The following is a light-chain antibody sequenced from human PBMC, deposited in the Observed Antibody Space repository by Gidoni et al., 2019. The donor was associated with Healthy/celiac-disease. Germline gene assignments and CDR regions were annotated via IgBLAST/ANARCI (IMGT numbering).Light chain of an antibody. CDR2: GAT. Sequence: EIVMTQSPATLSVSPGERATLTCRASQSVSSNLAWYQKKPGQAPRLLLYGATTRATGIPARFSGSGSGTEFTLTISSLQSEDFAVYYCQQYKNWPTFGQGTKVEIK. CDR1: QSVSSN. CDR3: QQYKNWPT. V-gene: IGKV3-15*01. J-gene: IGKJ1*01.